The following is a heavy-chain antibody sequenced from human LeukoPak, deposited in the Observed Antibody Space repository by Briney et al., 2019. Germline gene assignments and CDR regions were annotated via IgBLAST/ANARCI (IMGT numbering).Heavy chain of an antibody. CDR1: GYTFTGYY. J-gene: IGHJ4*02. CDR3: ARDPDSVVLRYFDWLLSD. Sequence: PGASVKVSCKASGYTFTGYYMHWVRQAPGQGLEWMGWINPNSGGTNYAQKFQGRVTMTRDTSISTAYMELSRLRSDDTAVYYCARDPDSVVLRYFDWLLSDWGQGTLVTVSS. D-gene: IGHD3-9*01. CDR2: INPNSGGT. V-gene: IGHV1-2*02.